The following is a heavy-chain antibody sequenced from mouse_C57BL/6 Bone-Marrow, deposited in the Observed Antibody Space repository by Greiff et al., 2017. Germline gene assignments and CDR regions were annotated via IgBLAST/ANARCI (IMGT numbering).Heavy chain of an antibody. J-gene: IGHJ4*01. CDR2: MHPNGGSP. CDR1: GYTFTNYW. V-gene: IGHV1-64*01. CDR3: ARSYDYDDYTMDY. D-gene: IGHD2-4*01. Sequence: VKLQQPGAELVKPGASVKLSCKASGYTFTNYWMHWVKQRPGQGLEWIGMMHPNGGSPDYNEKFKGEATLSVDKSSRTAYMELSSLTSEDSAVYYCARSYDYDDYTMDYWGQGTSVTVSS.